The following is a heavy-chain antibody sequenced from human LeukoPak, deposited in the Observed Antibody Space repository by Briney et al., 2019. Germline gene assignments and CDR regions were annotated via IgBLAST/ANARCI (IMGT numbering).Heavy chain of an antibody. V-gene: IGHV3-48*03. Sequence: GGSLRLSCAASGFTVSSYEMNWVRQAPGNGLEWVLYISSSGNTMYYADSVKGRFSISRDNAKNSLYLQMNSLRAEDTAVYYCARRYCSSTSCTLDHWGQGTLVTVSS. CDR1: GFTVSSYE. D-gene: IGHD2-2*01. CDR3: ARRYCSSTSCTLDH. CDR2: ISSSGNTM. J-gene: IGHJ4*02.